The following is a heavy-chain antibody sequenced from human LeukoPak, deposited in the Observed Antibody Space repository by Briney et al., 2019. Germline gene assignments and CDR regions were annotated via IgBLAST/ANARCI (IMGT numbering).Heavy chain of an antibody. CDR3: ARGTAMGSSWFDP. D-gene: IGHD5-18*01. CDR1: GGSFSGYY. CDR2: INHSGST. Sequence: SETPSLTCAVYGGSFSGYYWSWIRQPPGKGLEWIGEINHSGSTNYNPSLKSRVTISVDTSKNQFSLKLSSVTAADTAVYYCARGTAMGSSWFDPWGQGTLVTVSS. J-gene: IGHJ5*02. V-gene: IGHV4-34*01.